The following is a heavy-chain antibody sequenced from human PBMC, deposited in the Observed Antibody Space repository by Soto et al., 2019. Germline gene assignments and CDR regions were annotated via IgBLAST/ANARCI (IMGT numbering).Heavy chain of an antibody. CDR1: GYSFAGYW. CDR3: ARQIYDSDTGPNFQYYFDS. CDR2: IDPSDSQT. D-gene: IGHD3-22*01. V-gene: IGHV5-10-1*01. Sequence: PGESLKISCKGSGYSFAGYWITWVRQKPGKGLEWMGRIDPSDSQTYYSPSFRGHVTVSATKSITTVFLQWSSLRASDTAMYYCARQIYDSDTGPNFQYYFDSWGQGTPVTVSS. J-gene: IGHJ4*02.